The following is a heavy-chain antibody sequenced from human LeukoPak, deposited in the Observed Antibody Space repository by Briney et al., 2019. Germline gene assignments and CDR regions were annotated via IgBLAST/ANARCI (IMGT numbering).Heavy chain of an antibody. Sequence: SQTLSLTCAISGDSVSSNSATWNWVRQSPSRGLEWLGRTYYKSKWYNDYAVSVKSRITINSDTSKNQFSLQLNSVTPEDTAVYYCARVSSPWSPRDAYDIWGQGTMVTVSS. D-gene: IGHD1-26*01. V-gene: IGHV6-1*01. CDR3: ARVSSPWSPRDAYDI. CDR1: GDSVSSNSAT. CDR2: TYYKSKWYN. J-gene: IGHJ3*02.